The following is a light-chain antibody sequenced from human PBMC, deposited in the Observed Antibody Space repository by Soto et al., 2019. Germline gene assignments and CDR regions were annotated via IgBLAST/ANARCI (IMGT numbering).Light chain of an antibody. V-gene: IGKV1-5*01. CDR2: DAS. Sequence: DIQMTQSPSTLSASVGDRVTITCRASQSISSWLAWYQQKPGKVPKLLIYDASSLESGVPSRFSGSGSGTEFTLTISSLQPDDFATYYCQQYNSYSPALTFGGGTKVEIK. J-gene: IGKJ4*01. CDR3: QQYNSYSPALT. CDR1: QSISSW.